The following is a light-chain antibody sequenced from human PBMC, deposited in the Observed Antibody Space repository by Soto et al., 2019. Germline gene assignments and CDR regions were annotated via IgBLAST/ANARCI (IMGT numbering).Light chain of an antibody. CDR3: SSYTSSSTLYV. J-gene: IGLJ1*01. CDR2: DVS. CDR1: SSDVGGYNY. V-gene: IGLV2-14*01. Sequence: QSALTQPASVSASPGQSITISCTGTSSDVGGYNYVSWYQQHPGKAPKLMIYDVSNGPSGVSNRFSGSKSGNTASLTISGLQAEDEADYYCSSYTSSSTLYVFGTGTKVTVL.